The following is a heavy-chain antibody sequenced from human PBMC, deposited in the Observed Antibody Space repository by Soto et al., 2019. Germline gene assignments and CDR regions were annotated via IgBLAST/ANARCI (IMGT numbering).Heavy chain of an antibody. V-gene: IGHV4-59*08. D-gene: IGHD3-10*01. J-gene: IGHJ4*02. Sequence: SETLSLTCTVSGGSIISYYWSWIRQPPGKGLEWIGYIYYSGSTNYNPSLKSRVTISADTSKNQFSLKLNSMTAADTAVYYCAKKNYGSGSTYFDYGGQGTLVPVS. CDR2: IYYSGST. CDR3: AKKNYGSGSTYFDY. CDR1: GGSIISYY.